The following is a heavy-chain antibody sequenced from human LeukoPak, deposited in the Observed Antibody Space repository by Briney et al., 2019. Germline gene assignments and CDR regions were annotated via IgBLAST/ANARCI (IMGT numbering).Heavy chain of an antibody. CDR1: GYTFTGYY. CDR2: INPNSGGT. Sequence: ASVKVSCKASGYTFTGYYMHWVRQAPGQGLEWMGWINPNSGGTNYAQKFQGRVTMTRDTSISTAYMELSRLRSDDTAVYYCARPRYDFWSGYYVDYWGQGTLVTVSS. CDR3: ARPRYDFWSGYYVDY. D-gene: IGHD3-3*01. V-gene: IGHV1-2*02. J-gene: IGHJ4*02.